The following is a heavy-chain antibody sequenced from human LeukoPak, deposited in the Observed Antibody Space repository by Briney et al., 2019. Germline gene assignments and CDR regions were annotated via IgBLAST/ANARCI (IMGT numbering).Heavy chain of an antibody. CDR1: GFTFSSYW. Sequence: GGSLRLSCAASGFTFSSYWVSWVRQAPGKGLEWVANIKQDGSEKYYVDSVKGRFTISRDNANNSLYLQMNSLRAEDTAVYYCARVGDYFDYWGQGTLVTVSS. CDR2: IKQDGSEK. V-gene: IGHV3-7*01. D-gene: IGHD3-16*01. J-gene: IGHJ4*02. CDR3: ARVGDYFDY.